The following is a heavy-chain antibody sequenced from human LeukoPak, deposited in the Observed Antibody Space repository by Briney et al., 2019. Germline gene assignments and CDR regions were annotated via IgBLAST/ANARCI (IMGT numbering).Heavy chain of an antibody. CDR3: ARDLGPPYYYDSSGYADY. CDR1: GFTFSDYY. V-gene: IGHV3-11*01. CDR2: ISSSGSTI. J-gene: IGHJ4*02. Sequence: GGSLRLSCAASGFTFSDYYMSWIRQAPGKGLEWVSYISSSGSTIYYADSVKGRFTISRDNAKNSLYLQMNSLRAEDTAVYYCARDLGPPYYYDSSGYADYWGQGTLVTVS. D-gene: IGHD3-22*01.